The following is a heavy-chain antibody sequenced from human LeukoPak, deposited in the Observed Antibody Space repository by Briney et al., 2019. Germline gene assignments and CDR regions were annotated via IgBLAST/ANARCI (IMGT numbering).Heavy chain of an antibody. Sequence: PSETLSLTCTVSGYSISSGYYWGWIRPPPGKGLEWIGSIYHSGSTYYNPSLKSRVTISVDTSKNQFSLKLSSVTAADTAVYYCAREPGYSGYERWFDPWGQGTLVTVSS. J-gene: IGHJ5*02. V-gene: IGHV4-38-2*02. CDR1: GYSISSGYY. CDR2: IYHSGST. CDR3: AREPGYSGYERWFDP. D-gene: IGHD5-12*01.